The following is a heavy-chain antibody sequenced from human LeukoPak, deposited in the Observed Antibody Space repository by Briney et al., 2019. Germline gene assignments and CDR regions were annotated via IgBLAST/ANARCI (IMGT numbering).Heavy chain of an antibody. CDR2: ISSSGRTI. J-gene: IGHJ4*02. CDR3: AKVNYYHPYF. V-gene: IGHV3-48*03. CDR1: GFTFSSYE. Sequence: GGSLRLSCAASGFTFSSYEMNWVRQAPGKGLEWVSYISSSGRTIYYADSVKGRFTISRDNFQNTLFLQLNNLRVDDTAVYFCAKVNYYHPYFWGQGTLVTVSS. D-gene: IGHD3-22*01.